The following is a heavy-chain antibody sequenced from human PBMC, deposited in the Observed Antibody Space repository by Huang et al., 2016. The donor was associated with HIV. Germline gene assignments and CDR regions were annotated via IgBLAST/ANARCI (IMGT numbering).Heavy chain of an antibody. D-gene: IGHD3-10*01. CDR2: IYYSGST. CDR1: GGSFSSSFYY. Sequence: QLQLQESGPGLVKPSETLSLTCTVSGGSFSSSFYYWGWIRQPPGKGLEWIGTIYYSGSTYYNPSLKSRVTISVDTSKNQFSLKLSSVTAADTAVYYCARHDPDYYGSVSYYNNPIYWGQGTLVTVSS. J-gene: IGHJ4*02. V-gene: IGHV4-39*01. CDR3: ARHDPDYYGSVSYYNNPIY.